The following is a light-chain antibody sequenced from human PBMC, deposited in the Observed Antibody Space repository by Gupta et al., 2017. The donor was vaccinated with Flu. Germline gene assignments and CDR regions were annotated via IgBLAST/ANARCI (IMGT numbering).Light chain of an antibody. CDR1: QIRVQSDGRTY. V-gene: IGKV2D-29*01. J-gene: IGKJ1*01. CDR3: MQSVKLPRT. CDR2: EVS. Sequence: DVVMSQTRLSLAFTRGQPASISCKSSQIRVQSDGRTYLYWYLQKPGQPPKLLIYEVSYRSSGMLDRFSGSGSGTDFTLRISRVEAEDFGVYYCMQSVKLPRTFGQGTKLEIK.